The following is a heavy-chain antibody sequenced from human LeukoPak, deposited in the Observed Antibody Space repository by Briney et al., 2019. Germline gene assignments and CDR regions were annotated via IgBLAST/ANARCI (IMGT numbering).Heavy chain of an antibody. CDR2: IYYSGNT. CDR3: ATQGKYYDLWSGYSPFDS. CDR1: GGSISSSTYY. V-gene: IGHV4-39*01. D-gene: IGHD3-3*01. Sequence: SETLSLTCTVSGGSISSSTYYWGWVRQPPGERLEWIGNIYYSGNTYYNPSLKSRVTISVDTSKNQFSLKLTSVTAADMAVYYCATQGKYYDLWSGYSPFDSWGQGTLVTVSS. J-gene: IGHJ4*02.